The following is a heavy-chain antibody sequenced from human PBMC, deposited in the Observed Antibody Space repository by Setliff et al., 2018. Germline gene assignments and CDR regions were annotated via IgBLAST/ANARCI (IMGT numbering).Heavy chain of an antibody. J-gene: IGHJ4*02. CDR1: GYTFTNYG. CDR2: IIPMFRTG. CDR3: ARAGVAAADRKGLLEY. Sequence: SVKVSCKTSGYTFTNYGISWVRQAPGHGLEWMGGIIPMFRTGKYAQRFQGRVTITADESTTTAYMEVTGLTSEDTAVYYCARAGVAAADRKGLLEYWGQGTLVTVSS. D-gene: IGHD6-13*01. V-gene: IGHV1-69*13.